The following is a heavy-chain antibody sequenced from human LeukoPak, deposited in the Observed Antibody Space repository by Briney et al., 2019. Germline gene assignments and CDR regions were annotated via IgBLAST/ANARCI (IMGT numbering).Heavy chain of an antibody. J-gene: IGHJ4*02. CDR3: ARDEAVLWFGELLNY. D-gene: IGHD3-10*01. Sequence: GASVKVSCKASGYTFTSYGISWVRQAPGQGLEWMGWISAYNGNTNYAQKLQGRVTMTTDTSTSTAYMELRSLRSDDTAVYYCARDEAVLWFGELLNYWGRGTLVTVSS. V-gene: IGHV1-18*01. CDR2: ISAYNGNT. CDR1: GYTFTSYG.